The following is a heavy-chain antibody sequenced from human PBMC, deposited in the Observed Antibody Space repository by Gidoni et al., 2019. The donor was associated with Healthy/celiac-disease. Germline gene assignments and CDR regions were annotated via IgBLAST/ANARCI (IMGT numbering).Heavy chain of an antibody. CDR1: GFTFSSYA. D-gene: IGHD1-7*01. CDR2: ISGSGGST. V-gene: IGHV3-23*01. Sequence: EVQLLESGGGLVQPGGSLRLSCEASGFTFSSYAISWVRQAPGKGLEWVSAISGSGGSTYYADSVKGRFTISRDNSKNTLYLQMNSLRAEDTAVYYCAKFILELRLYYYGMDVWGQGTTVTVSS. J-gene: IGHJ6*02. CDR3: AKFILELRLYYYGMDV.